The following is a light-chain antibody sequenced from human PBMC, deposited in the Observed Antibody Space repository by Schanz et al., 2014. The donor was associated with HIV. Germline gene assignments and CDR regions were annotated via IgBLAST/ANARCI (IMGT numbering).Light chain of an antibody. CDR2: DVS. CDR1: SSDIGGYNS. J-gene: IGLJ1*01. CDR3: ASYTDSATFV. Sequence: QSALTQPASVSGSPGQSLSISCTGSSSDIGGYNSVSWYQQHPGKAPKLLIYDVSNRPSGVSSRFSGSKSGNTASLTVSGLQAEDEADYYCASYTDSATFVFGTGTKLTVL. V-gene: IGLV2-14*03.